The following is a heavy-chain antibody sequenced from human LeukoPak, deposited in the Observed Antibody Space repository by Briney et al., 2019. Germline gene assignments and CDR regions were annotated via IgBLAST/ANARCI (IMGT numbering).Heavy chain of an antibody. CDR1: GFTFDDYA. Sequence: GGSLRLSCAASGFTFDDYAMHWVRQAPGKGLEWVSGISWNSGSIGYVDSVKGRFTISRDNAKNSLYLQMNSLRAEDTALYYCAKDIGYSSGWFDYWGQGTLVTVSS. CDR2: ISWNSGSI. D-gene: IGHD6-19*01. J-gene: IGHJ4*02. V-gene: IGHV3-9*01. CDR3: AKDIGYSSGWFDY.